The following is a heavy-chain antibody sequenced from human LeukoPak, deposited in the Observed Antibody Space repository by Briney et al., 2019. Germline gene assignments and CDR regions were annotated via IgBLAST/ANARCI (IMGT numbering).Heavy chain of an antibody. CDR1: GYSFTTYW. V-gene: IGHV5-51*01. CDR2: IYPDDSDT. D-gene: IGHD3-10*01. CDR3: VRQRGASGTINHFDP. Sequence: GESLKISCKTSGYSFTTYWIGWVRQMPGTGLEWVGAIYPDDSDTRYSPSFQGQVVISADRSIRSAYLQWNTLKTSDTAMYYCVRQRGASGTINHFDPWGQGTLVTVSS. J-gene: IGHJ5*02.